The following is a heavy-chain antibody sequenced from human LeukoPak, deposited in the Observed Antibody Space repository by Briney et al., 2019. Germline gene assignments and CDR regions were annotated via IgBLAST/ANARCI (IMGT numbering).Heavy chain of an antibody. V-gene: IGHV1-46*01. D-gene: IGHD5-12*01. CDR1: GYTFTSYY. CDR3: ARDSGRAYSGYDLSDY. Sequence: ASVKVSCKTSGYTFTSYYMHWVRQAPGQGLEWMGIINPSGGSTSYAQKFQGRVTMTRDTSTSTVYMELSSLRSEDTAVYYCARDSGRAYSGYDLSDYWGQGTLVTVSS. J-gene: IGHJ4*02. CDR2: INPSGGST.